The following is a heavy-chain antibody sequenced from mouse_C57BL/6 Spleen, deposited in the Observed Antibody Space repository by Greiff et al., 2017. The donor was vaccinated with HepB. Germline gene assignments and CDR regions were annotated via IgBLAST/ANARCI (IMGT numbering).Heavy chain of an antibody. CDR3: ARNNYGSSYLYWYFDV. J-gene: IGHJ1*03. CDR1: GYTFTSYW. Sequence: QVQLQQPGAELVKPGASVKLSCKASGYTFTSYWMHWVKQRPGRGLEWIGRIDPNRGGTKYNEKFKSKATLTVDKPSSTAYMQLSSLTSEDSAVYYCARNNYGSSYLYWYFDVWGTGTTVTVSS. V-gene: IGHV1-72*01. D-gene: IGHD1-1*01. CDR2: IDPNRGGT.